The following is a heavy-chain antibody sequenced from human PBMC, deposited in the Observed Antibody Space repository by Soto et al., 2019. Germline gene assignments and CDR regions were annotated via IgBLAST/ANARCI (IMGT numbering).Heavy chain of an antibody. CDR1: GFSFNYAW. Sequence: ESGGGLVKPGGSLTLSCAASGFSFNYAWMNWVRQSPGKGLGWVGRIKSENNGGTTDYAAPVKGRFTISRDDSEGTVYLQKNSLKAEAAAVYYCSGPEFAYWGQGTLVTVSS. V-gene: IGHV3-15*07. CDR3: SGPEFAY. D-gene: IGHD3-10*01. CDR2: IKSENNGGTT. J-gene: IGHJ4*02.